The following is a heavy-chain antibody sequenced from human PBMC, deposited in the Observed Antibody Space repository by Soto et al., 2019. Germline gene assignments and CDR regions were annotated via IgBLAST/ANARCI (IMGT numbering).Heavy chain of an antibody. Sequence: GGSLRLSCPASGFSFSSYAMNWVRQAPGKGLDWVSAISGSGVKTNYADSVKGRFTISRDNSKNTLYLQMNSLRAEDTAVYYWLKDKYYDSSGLIDYWGQGSLVTFSS. CDR3: LKDKYYDSSGLIDY. CDR2: ISGSGVKT. V-gene: IGHV3-23*01. J-gene: IGHJ4*02. D-gene: IGHD3-22*01. CDR1: GFSFSSYA.